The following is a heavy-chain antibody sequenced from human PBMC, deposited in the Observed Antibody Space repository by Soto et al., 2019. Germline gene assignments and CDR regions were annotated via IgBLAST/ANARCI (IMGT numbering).Heavy chain of an antibody. CDR3: ASLLVVPGAVKFDY. CDR1: GFTFSSYW. V-gene: IGHV3-7*01. J-gene: IGHJ4*01. Sequence: GGSLRLSCEASGFTFSSYWMTWVRQAPGKGLEWVANIKQDGSEKYYVDSVKGRFTISRDNAKNSLFLQMDSLRAEDTAVYYCASLLVVPGAVKFDYWGQGTLVTVSS. CDR2: IKQDGSEK. D-gene: IGHD2-2*01.